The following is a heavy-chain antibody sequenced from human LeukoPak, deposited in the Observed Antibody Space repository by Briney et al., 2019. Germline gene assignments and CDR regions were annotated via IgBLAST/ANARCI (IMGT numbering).Heavy chain of an antibody. CDR2: IFYSGST. CDR1: GGSISSSSYY. CDR3: ARHPASTANFDY. Sequence: SETLSLTCTVSGGSISSSSYYWGWIRQPPGKGLGWIGYIFYSGSTNYNPSLKSRVTISVDTSKNQFSLKLSSVTAADTAVYYCARHPASTANFDYWGQGTLVTVSS. J-gene: IGHJ4*02. V-gene: IGHV4-61*05. D-gene: IGHD2-21*02.